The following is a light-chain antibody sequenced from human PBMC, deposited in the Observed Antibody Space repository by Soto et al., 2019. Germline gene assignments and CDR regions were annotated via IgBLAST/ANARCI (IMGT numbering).Light chain of an antibody. Sequence: DTPMTQSPSTLSASLGDRVTITCRASQSINNWLAWYQQKPGKAPKILIYKASSLETGVPSRFSGSGSGTEFTLTISSLQPDDFATYYCQQYDTYPWTFGQGTKVEIK. CDR2: KAS. V-gene: IGKV1-5*03. CDR1: QSINNW. J-gene: IGKJ1*01. CDR3: QQYDTYPWT.